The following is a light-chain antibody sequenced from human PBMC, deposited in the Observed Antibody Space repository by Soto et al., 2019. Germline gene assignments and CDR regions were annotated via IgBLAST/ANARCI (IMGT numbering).Light chain of an antibody. Sequence: DIQLTQSPSFLSASVGDRVTITCRASQGISTYLAWYQQKSGKAPKLLIYVASTLQSGVPSRFSGSGSGTEFTVPISSLQPEDLSPYYCQHLYSYPYTFGQGTKLEI. V-gene: IGKV1-9*01. J-gene: IGKJ2*01. CDR1: QGISTY. CDR2: VAS. CDR3: QHLYSYPYT.